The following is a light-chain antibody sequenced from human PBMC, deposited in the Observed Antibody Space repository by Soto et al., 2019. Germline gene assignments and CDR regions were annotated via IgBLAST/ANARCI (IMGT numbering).Light chain of an antibody. V-gene: IGKV4-1*01. Sequence: DIVMTQSPDSLAVSLGERATINCKSSQSVLYSSNNKNYLAWYQQKPGQPPKLLISWASTLESGVPDRFSGSGSGTDFTLTISSLQAEDVAVYYCQQYYSAPLTFGGGTKVESK. CDR2: WAS. CDR3: QQYYSAPLT. CDR1: QSVLYSSNNKNY. J-gene: IGKJ4*01.